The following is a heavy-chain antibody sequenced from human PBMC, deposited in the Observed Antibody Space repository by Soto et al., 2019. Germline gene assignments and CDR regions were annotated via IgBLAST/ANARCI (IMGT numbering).Heavy chain of an antibody. CDR3: AKDYGAATPNYYYGMDV. CDR1: GFTFSSYG. CDR2: ISYDGSNK. V-gene: IGHV3-30*18. J-gene: IGHJ6*02. Sequence: GGSLRLSCAASGFTFSSYGMHWVRQAPGKGLEWVAVISYDGSNKYYADSVKGRFTISRDNSKNTLYLQMNSLRAEDTAVYYCAKDYGAATPNYYYGMDVWGQGTTVTVSS. D-gene: IGHD2-15*01.